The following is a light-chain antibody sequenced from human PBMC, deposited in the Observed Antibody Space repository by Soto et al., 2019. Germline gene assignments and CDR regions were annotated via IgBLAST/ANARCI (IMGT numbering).Light chain of an antibody. CDR3: ASYTRTTTLV. V-gene: IGLV2-14*01. Sequence: QSALTQPASVSGSPGQSITISCTGTISDIGGYNFISWYQHHPGKAPKLVIYDVNNRPSGISYRFSGSKSGNTASLTISWLQAEYDADYYCASYTRTTTLVFVGGTKRTVL. J-gene: IGLJ2*01. CDR1: ISDIGGYNF. CDR2: DVN.